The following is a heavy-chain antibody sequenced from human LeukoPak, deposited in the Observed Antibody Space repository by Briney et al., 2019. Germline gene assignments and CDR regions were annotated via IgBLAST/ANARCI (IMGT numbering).Heavy chain of an antibody. CDR1: GFTFSSYW. CDR2: INSDGSST. J-gene: IGHJ5*02. D-gene: IGHD3-3*01. V-gene: IGHV3-74*01. Sequence: GGSLRLSCAASGFTFSSYWMHWVRQAPGKGLVWVSRINSDGSSTSYADSVKGRFTISRDNAKNTLYLQMNSLRAEDTAVYYCARGRVRFLEWLSTTTLPKNWFDPWGQGTLVTVSS. CDR3: ARGRVRFLEWLSTTTLPKNWFDP.